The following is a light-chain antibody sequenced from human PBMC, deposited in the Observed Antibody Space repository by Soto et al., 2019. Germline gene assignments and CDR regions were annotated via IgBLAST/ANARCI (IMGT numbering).Light chain of an antibody. J-gene: IGKJ1*01. CDR2: GAY. CDR3: HQDGGSPQT. V-gene: IGKV3-20*01. CDR1: QSVSNY. Sequence: EIVLKQSPGTLSLSPGERATLSCRASQSVSNYLAWYQRKPGQAPRLLIYGAYSRSTGIPDRFSGSGSGTDCTLTISRLGPKDCAVYYCHQDGGSPQTFGQGTKVDIK.